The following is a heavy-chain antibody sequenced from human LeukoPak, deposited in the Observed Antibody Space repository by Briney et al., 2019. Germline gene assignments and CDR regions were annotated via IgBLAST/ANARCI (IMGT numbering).Heavy chain of an antibody. CDR1: GGSISSYY. J-gene: IGHJ5*02. CDR2: IYYSGST. CDR3: ARESPGYSSSYNWFDP. Sequence: SETLSLTCTVSGGSISSYYWSWIRQPPGKGLEWIGYIYYSGSTIYNPSLKSRVTISVDTSKNQFSLKLSSVTAADTAVYYCARESPGYSSSYNWFDPWGQGTLVTVSS. V-gene: IGHV4-59*01. D-gene: IGHD6-13*01.